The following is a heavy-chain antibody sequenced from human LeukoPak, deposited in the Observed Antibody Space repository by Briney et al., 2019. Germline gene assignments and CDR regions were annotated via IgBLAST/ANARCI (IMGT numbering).Heavy chain of an antibody. J-gene: IGHJ4*02. V-gene: IGHV1-18*01. CDR1: GYTFIHYG. CDR3: AREVGATHY. Sequence: ASVKVSCKTSGYTFIHYGISWVRQAPGQGLEWMGRISGYNGKANYAQKFQGRVTMTTDTSTSTAYMELRSLRSDDTAVYYCAREVGATHYWGQGTLVTVSS. CDR2: ISGYNGKA. D-gene: IGHD1-26*01.